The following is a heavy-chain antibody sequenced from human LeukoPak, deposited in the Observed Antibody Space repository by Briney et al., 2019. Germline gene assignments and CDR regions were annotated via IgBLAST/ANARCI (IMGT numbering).Heavy chain of an antibody. Sequence: PGGSLRLSCVAPGFTVSDYYMSWVRPAPGKGLEGVSLLYTDDTTIYADSVEGRFTISRDDSKNTIYLHMTTLRGEDTAVYYCARGGAFYWNPRYWGQGTLVTVSS. D-gene: IGHD1-1*01. J-gene: IGHJ4*02. CDR3: ARGGAFYWNPRY. V-gene: IGHV3-53*01. CDR2: LYTDDTT. CDR1: GFTVSDYY.